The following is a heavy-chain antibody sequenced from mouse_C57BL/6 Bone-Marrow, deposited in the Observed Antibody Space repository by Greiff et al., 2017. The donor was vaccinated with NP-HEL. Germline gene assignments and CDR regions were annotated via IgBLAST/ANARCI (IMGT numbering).Heavy chain of an antibody. CDR2: ISNLAYSI. CDR1: GFTFSDYG. Sequence: DVHLVESGGGLVQPGGSLKLSCAASGFTFSDYGMAWVRQAPRKGPEWVAFISNLAYSIYYADTVTGRFTISRENAKNTLYLEMSSLRSEDTAMYYCARANYSNQAWFAYWGQGTLVTVSA. D-gene: IGHD2-5*01. J-gene: IGHJ3*01. V-gene: IGHV5-15*01. CDR3: ARANYSNQAWFAY.